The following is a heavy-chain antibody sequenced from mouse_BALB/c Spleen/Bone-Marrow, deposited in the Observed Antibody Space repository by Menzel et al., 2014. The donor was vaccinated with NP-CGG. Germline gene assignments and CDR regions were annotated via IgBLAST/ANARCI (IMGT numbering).Heavy chain of an antibody. J-gene: IGHJ2*01. D-gene: IGHD2-1*01. CDR1: GYAFSSFW. V-gene: IGHV1-80*01. CDR2: IYPGDGDT. Sequence: QVQLQQSGAELVRPGSSVKISCKASGYAFSSFWMNWVKQRPGQGLEWIGQIYPGDGDTNYSGKFKGKATLTADESSSTAYMQLSSLTSEDSAVYFCAFGNYDFDYWGQGTTLTVSS. CDR3: AFGNYDFDY.